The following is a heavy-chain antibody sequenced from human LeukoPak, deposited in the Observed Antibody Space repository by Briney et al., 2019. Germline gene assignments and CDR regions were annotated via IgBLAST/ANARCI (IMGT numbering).Heavy chain of an antibody. CDR1: GYTFTR. CDR3: ARDQSCSGGSCYSRYYYGMDV. J-gene: IGHJ6*02. Sequence: ASVKVSCKASGYTFTRVRQAPGQRLEWMGWINAGNGNTKYSQKFQGRVTITRDTSASTAYMELSSLRSEDTAVDYCARDQSCSGGSCYSRYYYGMDVWGQGTTVTVSS. D-gene: IGHD2-15*01. V-gene: IGHV1-3*01. CDR2: INAGNGNT.